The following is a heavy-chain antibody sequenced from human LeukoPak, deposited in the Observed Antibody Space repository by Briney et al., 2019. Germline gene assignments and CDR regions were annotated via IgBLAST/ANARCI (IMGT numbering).Heavy chain of an antibody. D-gene: IGHD6-19*01. V-gene: IGHV3-72*01. CDR2: SKNKANNKAHTYIT. Sequence: PGGSLRLSCAASGFTFSDHDMDWVRQAPGKGLEWVGRSKNKANNKAHTYITDYAASVKGRFTISRDESQNSLYLQMNSLRAEDTAVYYCAKDPHSSGWSGEGAWFDPWGQGTLVTVSS. CDR3: AKDPHSSGWSGEGAWFDP. J-gene: IGHJ5*02. CDR1: GFTFSDHD.